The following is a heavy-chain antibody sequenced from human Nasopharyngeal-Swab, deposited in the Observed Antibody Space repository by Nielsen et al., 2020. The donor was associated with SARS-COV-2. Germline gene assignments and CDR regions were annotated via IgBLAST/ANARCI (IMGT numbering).Heavy chain of an antibody. Sequence: QTLSLTGAISGDSVSNNRAAWSWIRQAPSSGLGWLGRTYYRPQWNYDYADSVRGRVTVNPDTSRNHVSLPLNSVTPEDTAVYYCARIQQQLPGIVWGQGTMVIVSS. V-gene: IGHV6-1*01. CDR1: GDSVSNNRAA. J-gene: IGHJ3*01. CDR2: TYYRPQWNY. D-gene: IGHD6-13*01. CDR3: ARIQQQLPGIV.